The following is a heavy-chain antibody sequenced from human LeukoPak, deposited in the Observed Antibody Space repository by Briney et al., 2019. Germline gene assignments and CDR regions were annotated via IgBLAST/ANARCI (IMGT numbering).Heavy chain of an antibody. CDR3: AKDIVVVPAAILDY. CDR1: GFTFSSYA. Sequence: GGSLRLSCAASGFTFSSYAMSWVRQAPGKGLEWVSAISGSGGSTYYADSVKGRFTISRDNSKNTLYLQMNSLRAEDTALYSCAKDIVVVPAAILDYWGQGTLVTVSS. D-gene: IGHD2-2*02. V-gene: IGHV3-23*01. J-gene: IGHJ4*02. CDR2: ISGSGGST.